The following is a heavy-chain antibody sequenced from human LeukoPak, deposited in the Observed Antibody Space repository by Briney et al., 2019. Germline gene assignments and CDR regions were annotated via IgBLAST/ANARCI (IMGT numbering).Heavy chain of an antibody. Sequence: ASAKVSCKASGYTFTSYYMHWVRQAPGQGLEWMGIINPSGGSTSYAQKFQGRVTMTRDTSTSTVYMELSSLRSEDTAVYYCARSFNNWNYLDYWGQGTLVTVSS. J-gene: IGHJ4*02. CDR1: GYTFTSYY. CDR2: INPSGGST. V-gene: IGHV1-46*01. D-gene: IGHD1-20*01. CDR3: ARSFNNWNYLDY.